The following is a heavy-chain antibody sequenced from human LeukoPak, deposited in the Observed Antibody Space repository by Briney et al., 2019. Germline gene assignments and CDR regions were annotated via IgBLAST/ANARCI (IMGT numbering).Heavy chain of an antibody. V-gene: IGHV1-46*01. CDR3: ARECPDGGYDAYYYGMDV. CDR1: GYTFTSYY. J-gene: IGHJ6*02. CDR2: INPSGGST. Sequence: GASVKVSCKASGYTFTSYYMHWVRQAPGQGLEWMGIINPSGGSTSYAQKFQGRVTMTRDTSTSTVYMELSSLRSEDTAVYYCARECPDGGYDAYYYGMDVWGQGTTVTVSS. D-gene: IGHD5-12*01.